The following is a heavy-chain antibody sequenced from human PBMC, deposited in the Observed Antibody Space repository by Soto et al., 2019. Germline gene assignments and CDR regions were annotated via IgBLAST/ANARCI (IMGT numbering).Heavy chain of an antibody. D-gene: IGHD1-1*01. CDR1: GGSISSTRYY. CDR3: VSGPGTTADY. V-gene: IGHV4-39*01. J-gene: IGHJ4*02. Sequence: QLQLQESGPGLVKPSETLSLTCTVSGGSISSTRYYWGWIRQPPGKGLEWIGTTYYTGSTYYNPSSKSRVTISVGMSKNQFSLKVRSVTAADTAVYYCVSGPGTTADYWGQGTLVTVSS. CDR2: TYYTGST.